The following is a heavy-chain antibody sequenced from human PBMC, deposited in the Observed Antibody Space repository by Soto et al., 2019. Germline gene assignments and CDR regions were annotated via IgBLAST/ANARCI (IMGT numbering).Heavy chain of an antibody. CDR1: GGSFGGYY. Sequence: VQLQQWGAGLLKPSETLSLTCEVSGGSFGGYYWSWIRQPPGKGLEWIGEINHVATTNNNPSIKSRVTISLDMSKNQFSLKLTCVTAADTAVYYCARHYYDSTGYYRSPLGDWGQGTLVTVSS. CDR3: ARHYYDSTGYYRSPLGD. CDR2: INHVATT. V-gene: IGHV4-34*01. J-gene: IGHJ4*02. D-gene: IGHD3-22*01.